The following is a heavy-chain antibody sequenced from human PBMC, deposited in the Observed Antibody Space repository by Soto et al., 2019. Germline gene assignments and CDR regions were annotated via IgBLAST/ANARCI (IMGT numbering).Heavy chain of an antibody. D-gene: IGHD2-15*01. CDR3: AKIKVDCSGGSCYSPRQSDYYYYMDV. Sequence: GGSLRLSCAASGFTFSSYAMSWVRQAPGKGLEWVSAISGSGGSTYYADSVKGRFTISRDNSKNTLDLQMNSLRAEDTAVYYCAKIKVDCSGGSCYSPRQSDYYYYMDVWGKGTTVTVSS. CDR1: GFTFSSYA. CDR2: ISGSGGST. V-gene: IGHV3-23*01. J-gene: IGHJ6*03.